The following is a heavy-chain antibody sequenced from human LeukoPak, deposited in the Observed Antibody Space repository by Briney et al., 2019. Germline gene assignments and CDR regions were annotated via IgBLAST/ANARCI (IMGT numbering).Heavy chain of an antibody. J-gene: IGHJ6*02. V-gene: IGHV3-30*18. CDR3: AKDRAFGSLGYYYGMDV. CDR2: ISYDGSNK. D-gene: IGHD3-10*01. CDR1: GFTFSSYA. Sequence: GGSLRLSCAASGFTFSSYAMSWVRQAPGKGLEWVAVISYDGSNKYYADSVKGRFTISRDNSKNTLYLQMNSLRAEDTAVYYCAKDRAFGSLGYYYGMDVWGQGTTVTVSS.